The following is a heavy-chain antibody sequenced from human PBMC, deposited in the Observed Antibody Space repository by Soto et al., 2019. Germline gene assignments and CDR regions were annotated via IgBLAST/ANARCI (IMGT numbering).Heavy chain of an antibody. D-gene: IGHD2-8*01. CDR1: GFTFSDYA. CDR2: ISDDGVNK. J-gene: IGHJ4*02. CDR3: AKVREDVVLLGALEN. Sequence: QVQLVESGGGVVQPGRSLRLSCAASGFTFSDYAMHCVRQAPGKGLEWVAVISDDGVNKYYRDSVKGRFTISRDNSKNTTHRQMNSLRPEDTAVYYCAKVREDVVLLGALENWGQGTRVTVSS. V-gene: IGHV3-30*18.